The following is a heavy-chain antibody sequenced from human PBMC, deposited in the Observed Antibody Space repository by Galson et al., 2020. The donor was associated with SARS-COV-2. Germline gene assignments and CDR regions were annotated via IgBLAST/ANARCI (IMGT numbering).Heavy chain of an antibody. CDR1: GFTSGDYA. V-gene: IGHV3-49*03. D-gene: IGHD6-19*01. J-gene: IGHJ6*02. Sequence: TGGSLRLSCTASGFTSGDYAMSWFRQAPGKGLEWVGFIRSKAYGGTTEYAASVKGRFTISRDDSKSIAYLQMNSLKTEDTAVYYCTRSPGSGWYGYYYYGMDVWGQGTTVTVSS. CDR3: TRSPGSGWYGYYYYGMDV. CDR2: IRSKAYGGTT.